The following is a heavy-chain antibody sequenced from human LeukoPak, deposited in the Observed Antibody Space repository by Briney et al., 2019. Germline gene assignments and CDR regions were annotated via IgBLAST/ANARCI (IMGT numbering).Heavy chain of an antibody. D-gene: IGHD3-10*01. CDR3: ARIMVRGVIISYYYMDV. V-gene: IGHV4-34*01. J-gene: IGHJ6*03. CDR1: GGSFSGYY. CDR2: INHSGST. Sequence: SETLSLTCAVYGGSFSGYYWSWIRQPPGKVLEWIGEINHSGSTNYNPSLKSRVTISVDTSKNQFSLKLSPVTAADTAVYYCARIMVRGVIISYYYMDVWGKGTTVTVSS.